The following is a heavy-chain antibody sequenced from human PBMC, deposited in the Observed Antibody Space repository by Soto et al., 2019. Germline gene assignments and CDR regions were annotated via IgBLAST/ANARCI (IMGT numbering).Heavy chain of an antibody. CDR1: GFTFSGSA. V-gene: IGHV3-73*01. D-gene: IGHD6-19*01. J-gene: IGHJ4*02. Sequence: VALRLSCAASGFTFSGSAMHWVRQSSGKGLEWVGRIRSKANSYATAYAASVKGRFTISRDDSKNTAYLQMNSLKTEDTAVYYCTTIIAVAAEGIWGQGTLVTVSS. CDR2: IRSKANSYAT. CDR3: TTIIAVAAEGI.